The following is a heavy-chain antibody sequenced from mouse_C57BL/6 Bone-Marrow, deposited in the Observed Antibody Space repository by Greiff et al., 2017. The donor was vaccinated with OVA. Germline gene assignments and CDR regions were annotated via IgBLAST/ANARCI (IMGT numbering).Heavy chain of an antibody. J-gene: IGHJ1*03. CDR3: ARDLAHWYFDV. Sequence: VQLVESGGGLVKPGGSLKLSCAASGFTFSSYAMSWVRQTPEKRLEWVATISDGGSYTYYPDNVKGRFTISRDKAKNNLYLQMSHLKSEDPAMYYCARDLAHWYFDVWGTGTTVTVSS. CDR2: ISDGGSYT. CDR1: GFTFSSYA. V-gene: IGHV5-4*01.